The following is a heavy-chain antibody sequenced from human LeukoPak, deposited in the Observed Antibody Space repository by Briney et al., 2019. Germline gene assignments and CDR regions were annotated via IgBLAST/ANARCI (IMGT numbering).Heavy chain of an antibody. D-gene: IGHD6-19*01. J-gene: IGHJ4*02. Sequence: GGSLRLSCAASGFTFSSYGMHWVRQAPGKGLEWVAFIRYDGSNKYYADSVKGRFTISRDNSKNTLYLQMNSLRAEDTAVYYCAKGAPDGSGWYADYWGQGTLVTVSS. CDR2: IRYDGSNK. CDR1: GFTFSSYG. V-gene: IGHV3-30*02. CDR3: AKGAPDGSGWYADY.